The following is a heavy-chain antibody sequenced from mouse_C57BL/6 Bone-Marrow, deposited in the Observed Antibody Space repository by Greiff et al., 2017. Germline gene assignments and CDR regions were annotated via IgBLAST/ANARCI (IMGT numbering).Heavy chain of an antibody. V-gene: IGHV3-5*01. CDR1: GISITTGNYR. CDR2: IYYSGTI. CDR3: ARGIYYYGSSYFDY. Sequence: EVQLMESGPGLVKPSQTVFLTCTVTGISITTGNYRWSWIRQFPGNKLEWIGYIYYSGTITYNPSLTSRTTITRDTPKNQFFLEMNSLTAEDTATYYCARGIYYYGSSYFDYWGQGTTLTVSS. J-gene: IGHJ2*01. D-gene: IGHD1-1*01.